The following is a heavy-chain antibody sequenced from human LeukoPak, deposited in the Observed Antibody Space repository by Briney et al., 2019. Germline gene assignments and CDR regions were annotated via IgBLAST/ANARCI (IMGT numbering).Heavy chain of an antibody. J-gene: IGHJ4*02. Sequence: GGSLRLSCAASGFTFNNYAMSWVRQAPGKGLEWVSAISASGGGTNYADSVKGRFIISRDNSKNTLYLQTNSLRAEDTAVYYCAKDPQRYCSGGSCLYFDYWGQGTLVTVSS. CDR3: AKDPQRYCSGGSCLYFDY. CDR2: ISASGGGT. CDR1: GFTFNNYA. D-gene: IGHD2-15*01. V-gene: IGHV3-23*01.